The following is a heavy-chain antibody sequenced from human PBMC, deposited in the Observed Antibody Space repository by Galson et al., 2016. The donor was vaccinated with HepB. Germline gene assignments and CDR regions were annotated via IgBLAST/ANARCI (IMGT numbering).Heavy chain of an antibody. D-gene: IGHD3-3*01. CDR3: ARVSAHYDFWSAYEVGWFDR. CDR2: ISAYNGDT. J-gene: IGHJ5*02. Sequence: SCKASGYTFTTYGIIWVRQAPGQGPEWMGWISAYNGDTKYAQKFQGRVTMTTDASTTTAYMELRSLRSDDTAVYYCARVSAHYDFWSAYEVGWFDRWGQGTLVTVSS. CDR1: GYTFTTYG. V-gene: IGHV1-18*04.